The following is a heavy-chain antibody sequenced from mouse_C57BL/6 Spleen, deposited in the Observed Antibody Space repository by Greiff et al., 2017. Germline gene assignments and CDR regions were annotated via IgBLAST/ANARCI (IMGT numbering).Heavy chain of an antibody. CDR2: ILPGSGST. D-gene: IGHD1-1*01. Sequence: VQLQQSGAELMKPGASVKLSCKATGYTFTGYWIEWVKQRPGHGLEWIGEILPGSGSTNYNEKFKGKATFTADTSSNTAYMQLSSLTTEDSAIYYCANYYGSSYVRYWYFDVWGTGTTVTVSS. CDR3: ANYYGSSYVRYWYFDV. CDR1: GYTFTGYW. J-gene: IGHJ1*03. V-gene: IGHV1-9*01.